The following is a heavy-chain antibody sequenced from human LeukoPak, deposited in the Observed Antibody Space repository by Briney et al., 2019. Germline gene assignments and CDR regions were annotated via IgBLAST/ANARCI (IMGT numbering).Heavy chain of an antibody. D-gene: IGHD2-2*01. J-gene: IGHJ6*03. V-gene: IGHV3-7*01. CDR2: IKQDGSEK. CDR3: ARDPVVPAAIGTYYYYYYYMDV. CDR1: GFTFSSYW. Sequence: PGGSLRLSCAASGFTFSSYWMSWVRQAPGKGLEWVANIKQDGSEKYYVDSVKGRFTISRDNAKNSLYLQMNSLRAEDTAVYYCARDPVVPAAIGTYYYYYYYMDVWGKGTTVTVSS.